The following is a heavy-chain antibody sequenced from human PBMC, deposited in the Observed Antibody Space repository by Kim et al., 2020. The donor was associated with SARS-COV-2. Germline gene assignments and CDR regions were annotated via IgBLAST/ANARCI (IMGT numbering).Heavy chain of an antibody. J-gene: IGHJ4*02. CDR2: ISSSGATI. Sequence: GGSLRLSCVASGFTFSDYYISWVRQAPGKGLEWVSYISSSGATIYYADSVKGRFTISRDNAKNSLYLQMNSLRPHDTAVYFCAREGRDGYNPTFDSWGQGTLVTVSS. CDR3: AREGRDGYNPTFDS. V-gene: IGHV3-11*01. CDR1: GFTFSDYY. D-gene: IGHD5-12*01.